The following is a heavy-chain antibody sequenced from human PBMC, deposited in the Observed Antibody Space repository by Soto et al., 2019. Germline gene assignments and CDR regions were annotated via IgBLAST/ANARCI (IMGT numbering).Heavy chain of an antibody. V-gene: IGHV1-69*06. D-gene: IGHD2-15*01. CDR3: EREEARGGPYYYYGMDV. CDR1: GGTFSSYA. J-gene: IGHJ6*02. Sequence: SVKVSCKASGGTFSSYAISWVRQAPGQGLEWMGGIIPIFGTANYAQKFQGRVTITADKSTSTAYMELSSLRSEDTAVYYCEREEARGGPYYYYGMDVWGQGTTVTVSS. CDR2: IIPIFGTA.